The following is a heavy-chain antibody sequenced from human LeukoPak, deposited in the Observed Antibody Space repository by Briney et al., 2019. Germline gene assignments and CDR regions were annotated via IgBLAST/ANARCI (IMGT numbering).Heavy chain of an antibody. D-gene: IGHD2-8*01. V-gene: IGHV1-2*02. Sequence: ALVKVSCKTSGYTFTPYYMYWLRQAPGQGLECMGWIYPNSGATGYAQNFQGRVTMTRDTSVSTIYMELSRLRSDDTAVYYCARDGVSTTPDFDYWGQGTLVTVSS. J-gene: IGHJ4*02. CDR3: ARDGVSTTPDFDY. CDR1: GYTFTPYY. CDR2: IYPNSGAT.